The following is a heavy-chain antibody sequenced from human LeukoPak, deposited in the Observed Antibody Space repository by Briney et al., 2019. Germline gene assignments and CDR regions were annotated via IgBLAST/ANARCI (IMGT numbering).Heavy chain of an antibody. Sequence: GGSLRLSCAASGFTFSSYWMSWVRQAPGKGLEWVALISTDGSIENRADSVKGRFTISRDNSKNTLYLQMNSLRPEDTAVYYCARGGSHWGQGTLVTVSS. CDR1: GFTFSSYW. CDR2: ISTDGSIE. V-gene: IGHV3-30-3*01. J-gene: IGHJ4*02. D-gene: IGHD3-16*01. CDR3: ARGGSH.